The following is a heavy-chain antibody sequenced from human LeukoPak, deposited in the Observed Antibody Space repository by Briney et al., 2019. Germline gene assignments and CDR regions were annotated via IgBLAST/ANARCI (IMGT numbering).Heavy chain of an antibody. CDR1: GGSISSGGYS. V-gene: IGHV4-30-2*01. D-gene: IGHD2-21*02. CDR3: ARGEGYCGGDCYPVFDY. J-gene: IGHJ4*02. CDR2: IYHSGST. Sequence: PSETLSLTCAVSGGSISSGGYSWSWIRQPPGKGLEWIGYIYHSGSTYYSPSLKSRVTISVDRSKNQFSLKLSSVTAADTAVYYCARGEGYCGGDCYPVFDYWGQGTLVTVSS.